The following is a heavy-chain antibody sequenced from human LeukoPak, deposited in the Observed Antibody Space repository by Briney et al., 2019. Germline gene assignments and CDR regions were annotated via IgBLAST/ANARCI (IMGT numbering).Heavy chain of an antibody. Sequence: HPGGSLRLSCAASGFAFSNYWMIWARQAQGKGLEWVGNIKEDGSEKRYADSVRGRFTISRDNAQTSIYLQMNSLRAEDTAVYYCARASKPWLQLTWGQGTLVTVSS. D-gene: IGHD5-24*01. CDR2: IKEDGSEK. CDR1: GFAFSNYW. V-gene: IGHV3-7*05. CDR3: ARASKPWLQLT. J-gene: IGHJ5*02.